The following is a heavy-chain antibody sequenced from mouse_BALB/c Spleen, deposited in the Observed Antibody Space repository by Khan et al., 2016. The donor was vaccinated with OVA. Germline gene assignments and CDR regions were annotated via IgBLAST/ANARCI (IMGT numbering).Heavy chain of an antibody. CDR2: INPSNGYT. CDR3: VRDGANHRDDGWFAY. CDR1: GYTFTSYT. J-gene: IGHJ3*01. V-gene: IGHV1-4*01. Sequence: QVQLQQSGAELARPGASVKMSCKASGYTFTSYTIHWIKERPGQGLEWIGFINPSNGYTNYNQKFKDKATLTTDKSSTTAYLQLCSLTPDDSAVYNCVRDGANHRDDGWFAYWGQGTLVTVSA. D-gene: IGHD2-14*01.